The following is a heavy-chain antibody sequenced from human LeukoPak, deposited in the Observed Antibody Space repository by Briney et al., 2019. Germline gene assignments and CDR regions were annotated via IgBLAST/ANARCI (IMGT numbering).Heavy chain of an antibody. CDR2: IYYSGST. CDR3: VRALYGSGSYFFDY. V-gene: IGHV4-30-4*01. Sequence: SETLSLTCTVSGGSISSGDYYWSWIRQPPGKGLEWIGYIYYSGSTYYNPSLKSRVTISVDTSKNQFSLKLSSVTAADTAVYYCVRALYGSGSYFFDYWGQGTLVTVSS. CDR1: GGSISSGDYY. D-gene: IGHD3-10*01. J-gene: IGHJ4*02.